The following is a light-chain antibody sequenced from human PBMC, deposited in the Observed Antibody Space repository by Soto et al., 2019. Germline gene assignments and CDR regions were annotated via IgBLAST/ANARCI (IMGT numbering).Light chain of an antibody. CDR3: QSYDSDFVV. J-gene: IGLJ2*01. CDR1: TSNIGTYT. Sequence: QSVLTQSPSVSGTPGQGVTISCSGGTSNIGTYTVNWYQQLPGTAPKVLIYGDNQRPSGVADRFSGSKSGTSASLAISGLQSEDEADYYCQSYDSDFVVFGGGTKLTVL. V-gene: IGLV1-44*01. CDR2: GDN.